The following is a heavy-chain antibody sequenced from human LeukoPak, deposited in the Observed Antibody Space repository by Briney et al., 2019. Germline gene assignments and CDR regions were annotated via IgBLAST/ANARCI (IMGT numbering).Heavy chain of an antibody. V-gene: IGHV3-74*01. CDR2: INSDGRTT. CDR1: GFAFSNNW. D-gene: IGHD3-22*01. CDR3: AMIKEG. Sequence: PGGSLRLSCAASGFAFSNNWTHWVRQAPGKGLVWVSRINSDGRTTTYADSVKGRFTISRDNAKNTLYLQMNSLRAEDTAVYYWAMIKEGCGQGTLVTVSS. J-gene: IGHJ4*02.